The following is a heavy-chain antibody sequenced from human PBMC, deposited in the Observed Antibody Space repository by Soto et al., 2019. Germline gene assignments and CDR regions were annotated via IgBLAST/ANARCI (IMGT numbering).Heavy chain of an antibody. CDR2: VSPSGGYA. J-gene: IGHJ4*02. D-gene: IGHD2-8*01. CDR1: GFTFSNYV. V-gene: IGHV3-23*01. Sequence: EFQLLESGGALVQPGGSLRVSCAASGFTFSNYVMTWVRQAPGKGLEWVSAVSPSGGYADYADSVKGRFTISRDNSKNTVYMQMNSLGVEDTAIYYCAKRGVSAGHYLDSWGQGTLVTVSS. CDR3: AKRGVSAGHYLDS.